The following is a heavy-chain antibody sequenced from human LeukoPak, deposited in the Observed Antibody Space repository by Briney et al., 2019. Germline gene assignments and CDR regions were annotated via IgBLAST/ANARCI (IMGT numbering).Heavy chain of an antibody. D-gene: IGHD6-13*01. CDR1: GYTFSDYY. CDR3: ARGGIAAAAYDY. V-gene: IGHV1-2*02. CDR2: INPNTGGA. Sequence: ASVKVSCKASGYTFSDYYIHWVRQAPGQGLEYMGWINPNTGGASYAQKFRVRVTMTRDTSSSTVYMELSRLRSDDTAVYYCARGGIAAAAYDYWGQGTLVTVSS. J-gene: IGHJ4*02.